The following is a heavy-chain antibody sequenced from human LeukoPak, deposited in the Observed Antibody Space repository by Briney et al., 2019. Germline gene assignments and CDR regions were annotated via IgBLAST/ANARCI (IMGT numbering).Heavy chain of an antibody. CDR1: GFDFNIYE. D-gene: IGHD3-10*01. V-gene: IGHV3-48*03. J-gene: IGHJ4*02. Sequence: GGSLRLSCAASGFDFNIYEMNWVRQAPGKGLEWVSYISADGAPIYYADSVKGRFTISRDNMKSSLFLQMSSLGAEDTAVYYCAGSRYPEPQDLNYWGQGTLVSVS. CDR2: ISADGAPI. CDR3: AGSRYPEPQDLNY.